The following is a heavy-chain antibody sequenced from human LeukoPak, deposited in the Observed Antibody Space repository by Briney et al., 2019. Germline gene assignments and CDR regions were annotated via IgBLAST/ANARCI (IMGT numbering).Heavy chain of an antibody. J-gene: IGHJ5*02. CDR2: IIPILGIA. CDR3: ARDPEMGYSGYEP. D-gene: IGHD5-12*01. CDR1: GGTFSSYA. Sequence: ASVKVSCKASGGTFSSYAISWVRQAPGQGLEWMGRIIPILGIANYAQKFQGRVTITADESTSTAYMELSSLRSEDTAVYYCARDPEMGYSGYEPWGQGTLVTVSS. V-gene: IGHV1-69*04.